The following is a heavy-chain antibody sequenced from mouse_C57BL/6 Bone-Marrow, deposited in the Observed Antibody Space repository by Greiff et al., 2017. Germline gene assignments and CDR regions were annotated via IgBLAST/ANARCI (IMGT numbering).Heavy chain of an antibody. V-gene: IGHV1-64*01. CDR2: IHPNSGST. J-gene: IGHJ3*01. D-gene: IGHD2-1*01. CDR1: GYTFTSYW. Sequence: VKLQQPGAELVKPGASVKLSCKASGYTFTSYWMHWVKQRPGQGLEWIGMIHPNSGSTNYNEKFKSKATLTVDKSSSTAYMQLSSLTSEDSAVYYCATYYYGNWAYWGQGTLVTVSA. CDR3: ATYYYGNWAY.